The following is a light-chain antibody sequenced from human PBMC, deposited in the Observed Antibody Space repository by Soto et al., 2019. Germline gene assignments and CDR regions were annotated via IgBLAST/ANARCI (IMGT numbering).Light chain of an antibody. CDR3: QQYGSSPPWT. CDR1: QSVSSSY. J-gene: IGKJ1*01. V-gene: IGKV3-20*01. Sequence: EIVLTQSPCTLSLSPGERATLSCRASQSVSSSYLAWYQQRPGQPPRLLIYGASSRATGIPDRFSGSGSGTDFTLTISRLEPEDFAVYYCQQYGSSPPWTFGQGTKVDIK. CDR2: GAS.